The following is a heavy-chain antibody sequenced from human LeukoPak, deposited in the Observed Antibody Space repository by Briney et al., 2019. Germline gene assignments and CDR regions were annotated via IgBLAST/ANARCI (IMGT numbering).Heavy chain of an antibody. Sequence: RASVKVSCKASGYTFTDYYIHWVRQAPGQGLEWTGWINPSNGGTNFAQEFQGRVTMTRDTSISTAYMELSRLTSDDTAVYYCARVGYFGSGSYCPHWGQGTLVTVSS. CDR1: GYTFTDYY. J-gene: IGHJ4*02. CDR2: INPSNGGT. V-gene: IGHV1-2*02. D-gene: IGHD3-10*01. CDR3: ARVGYFGSGSYCPH.